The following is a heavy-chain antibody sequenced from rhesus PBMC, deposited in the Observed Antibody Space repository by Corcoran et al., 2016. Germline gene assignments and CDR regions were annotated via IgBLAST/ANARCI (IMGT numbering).Heavy chain of an antibody. Sequence: QVQLQESGPGLVKPSETLSLTCAVSGASISSYWWSWIRQPPGKGLEWIGEINGNSCSTYYNPSLKSRVTISKDASKNQFSLKLSSVTAADTAVYYCASRGYSGYGGQGVLVTVSS. V-gene: IGHV4-80*01. CDR2: INGNSCST. CDR3: ASRGYSGY. D-gene: IGHD5-42*01. CDR1: GASISSYW. J-gene: IGHJ4*01.